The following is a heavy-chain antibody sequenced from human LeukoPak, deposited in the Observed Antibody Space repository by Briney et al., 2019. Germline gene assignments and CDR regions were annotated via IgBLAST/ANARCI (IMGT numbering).Heavy chain of an antibody. CDR2: INPNSGGT. D-gene: IGHD6-19*01. Sequence: ASVKVSCKASGYTFTGYYMHWVRQAPGQGLEWMGWINPNSGGTNYAQKFQGRVTMTRDTSISTAYMELSRLRSDDTAVYYCARVRAAGHPTRAFDIWGQGTMVTVSS. CDR1: GYTFTGYY. CDR3: ARVRAAGHPTRAFDI. J-gene: IGHJ3*02. V-gene: IGHV1-2*02.